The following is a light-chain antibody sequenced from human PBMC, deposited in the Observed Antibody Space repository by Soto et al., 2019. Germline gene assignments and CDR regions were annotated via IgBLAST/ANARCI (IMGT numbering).Light chain of an antibody. V-gene: IGKV1-6*01. CDR2: AAS. CDR3: LQDYGDSWT. Sequence: TQMTQSPLSLSASVGEKIIITCRASRDVGSDVSWYQQKPGQAPKLVIYAASNLYTGVPSRFSGRRSGTEFTLTISSLQPEDFASYYCLQDYGDSWTFGQGSKVEIE. CDR1: RDVGSD. J-gene: IGKJ1*01.